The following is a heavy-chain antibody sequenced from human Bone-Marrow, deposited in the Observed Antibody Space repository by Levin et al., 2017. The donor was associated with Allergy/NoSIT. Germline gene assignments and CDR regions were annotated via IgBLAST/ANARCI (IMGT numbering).Heavy chain of an antibody. D-gene: IGHD6-19*01. V-gene: IGHV1-69*01. J-gene: IGHJ4*02. CDR1: GGTFSSYA. CDR3: ARDSDMAVAEY. CDR2: IIPIFGTA. Sequence: PGGSLRLSCKASGGTFSSYAISWVRQAPGQGLEWMGGIIPIFGTANYAQKFQGRVTITADESTSTAYMELSSLRSEDTAVYYCARDSDMAVAEYWGQGTLVTVSS.